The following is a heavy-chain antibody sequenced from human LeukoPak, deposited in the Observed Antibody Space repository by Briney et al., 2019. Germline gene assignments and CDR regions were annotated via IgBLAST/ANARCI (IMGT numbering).Heavy chain of an antibody. V-gene: IGHV4-34*01. CDR1: GGSFSGYY. D-gene: IGHD3-22*01. Sequence: PSETLSLTCAVYGGSFSGYYWSWIRQPPGKGLEWIGEINHSGSTNYNPSLKSRVTISVDTSKNQFSLKLSSVTAADTAVYYCARGTYNYDSSGYYDLWFDYWGQGTLVTVSS. CDR3: ARGTYNYDSSGYYDLWFDY. CDR2: INHSGST. J-gene: IGHJ4*02.